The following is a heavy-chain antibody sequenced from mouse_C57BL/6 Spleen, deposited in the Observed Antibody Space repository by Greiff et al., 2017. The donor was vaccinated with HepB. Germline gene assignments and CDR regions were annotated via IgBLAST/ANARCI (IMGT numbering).Heavy chain of an antibody. CDR2: INPSTGGT. Sequence: VQLQQPGTELVKPGASVKISCKASGYSFTGYYMNWVKQSPEKSLEWIGEINPSTGGTTYNQKFKAKATLTVDKSSSTAYMQLKSLTSEDSAVYYCARRHYGSSFDVWGTGTTVTVSS. CDR3: ARRHYGSSFDV. CDR1: GYSFTGYY. D-gene: IGHD1-1*01. J-gene: IGHJ1*03. V-gene: IGHV1-42*01.